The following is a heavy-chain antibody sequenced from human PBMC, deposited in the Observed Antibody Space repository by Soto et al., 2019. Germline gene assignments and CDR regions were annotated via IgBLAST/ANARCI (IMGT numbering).Heavy chain of an antibody. D-gene: IGHD2-15*01. V-gene: IGHV3-23*01. J-gene: IGHJ4*02. Sequence: EVQLLESGGDLVQPGGSLRLSCAASGFTFSNYAMSWVRQAPGKGLEWVSIISATGGTTYYADSVKDRFTISRDNSKNTVYLQMNSLRAEDTAVYYCAKKAAPKNTGAATDFDYWGQGTLLTVSS. CDR2: ISATGGTT. CDR1: GFTFSNYA. CDR3: AKKAAPKNTGAATDFDY.